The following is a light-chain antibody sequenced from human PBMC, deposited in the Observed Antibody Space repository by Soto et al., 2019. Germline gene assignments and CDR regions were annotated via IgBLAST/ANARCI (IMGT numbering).Light chain of an antibody. Sequence: ALTQPASVSGSPGQSITISCTGTSRDVGGYDYVSWYQQYPGKAPKLMIFDVNNRPSGVSDRFSGSKSANTASLTISGLQSEDEADYYCSSYTSSGIYVFGTGTKVTVL. V-gene: IGLV2-14*03. CDR1: SRDVGGYDY. J-gene: IGLJ1*01. CDR3: SSYTSSGIYV. CDR2: DVN.